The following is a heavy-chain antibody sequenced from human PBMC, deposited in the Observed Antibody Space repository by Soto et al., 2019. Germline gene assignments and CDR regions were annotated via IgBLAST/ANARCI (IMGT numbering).Heavy chain of an antibody. V-gene: IGHV3-33*08. Sequence: GGSLRLSCAASGFTFSSYDMNWVRQAPGKGLEWLSYICNDGSNKYYADSVKGRFTISRDNSKNTLYLQMNSLRAEDTAVYYCARDWGDGYNFDYYYGMDVWGQGTTVTVSS. D-gene: IGHD5-12*01. J-gene: IGHJ6*02. CDR2: ICNDGSNK. CDR3: ARDWGDGYNFDYYYGMDV. CDR1: GFTFSSYD.